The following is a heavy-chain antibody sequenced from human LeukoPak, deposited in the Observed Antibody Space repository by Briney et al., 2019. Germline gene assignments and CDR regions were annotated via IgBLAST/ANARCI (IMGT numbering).Heavy chain of an antibody. J-gene: IGHJ4*02. Sequence: ASVKVSCKASGYTFTSYAMHWVRQAPGQRLEWMGWINAGNGNTKYSQKFQGRVTVTRDTSTSTVHMELSGLRSEDTAVYYCARDQEGFDYWGQGTLVTVSS. V-gene: IGHV1-3*01. CDR3: ARDQEGFDY. CDR2: INAGNGNT. CDR1: GYTFTSYA.